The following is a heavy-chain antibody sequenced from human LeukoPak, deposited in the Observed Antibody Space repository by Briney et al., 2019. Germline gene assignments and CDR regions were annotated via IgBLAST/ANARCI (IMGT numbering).Heavy chain of an antibody. CDR1: GRSFSGYY. D-gene: IGHD3-10*01. CDR2: ISDSGST. Sequence: SETLSLTCVVYGRSFSGYYWGWLRQPPGKGLEWIGSISDSGSTYYSPSLKSRVTISVDTSKNQFSLKLRFVTAADTAVYYCARQDIWFGELVVWGQGTTVTVSS. J-gene: IGHJ6*02. CDR3: ARQDIWFGELVV. V-gene: IGHV4-39*01.